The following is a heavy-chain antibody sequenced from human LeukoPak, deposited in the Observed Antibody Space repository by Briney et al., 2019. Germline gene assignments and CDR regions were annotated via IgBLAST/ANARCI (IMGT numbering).Heavy chain of an antibody. V-gene: IGHV3-23*01. D-gene: IGHD4-17*01. CDR2: ISGSGGST. CDR1: GFTFSTYA. Sequence: PGGSLRLSCAASGFTFSTYALNWVRQAPGKGLEWVSAISGSGGSTYYADSVKGRFTISRDNSKNTLYLQMNSLRAEDTAVYYCAKDLGDYGDSGWGQGTLVTVSS. J-gene: IGHJ4*02. CDR3: AKDLGDYGDSG.